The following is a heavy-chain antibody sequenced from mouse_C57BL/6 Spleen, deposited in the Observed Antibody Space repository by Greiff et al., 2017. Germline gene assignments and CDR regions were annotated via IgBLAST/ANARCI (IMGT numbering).Heavy chain of an antibody. CDR3: ARGTLFAY. Sequence: EVMLVESGGGLVKPGGSLKLSCAASGFTFSDYGMHWVRQAPEKGLEWVAYISSGGSTIYYADTVKGRFTISRDKAKNTLFLQMTSLGSEDTAMYYCARGTLFAYWGQGTLVTVSA. J-gene: IGHJ3*01. CDR1: GFTFSDYG. CDR2: ISSGGSTI. V-gene: IGHV5-17*01.